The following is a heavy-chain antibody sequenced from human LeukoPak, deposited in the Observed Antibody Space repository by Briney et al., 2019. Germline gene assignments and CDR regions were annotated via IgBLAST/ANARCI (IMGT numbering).Heavy chain of an antibody. Sequence: SETLSLTCTVSGGSISSYYWSWIRQPPGKGLEWIGYIYYSGSTNYNPSLKSRVTISVDTSKNQFSLKLSSVTAADTAVYYCARGRGYSYRNYGMDVWGQGTTVTVSS. V-gene: IGHV4-59*01. CDR1: GGSISSYY. CDR3: ARGRGYSYRNYGMDV. J-gene: IGHJ6*02. D-gene: IGHD5-18*01. CDR2: IYYSGST.